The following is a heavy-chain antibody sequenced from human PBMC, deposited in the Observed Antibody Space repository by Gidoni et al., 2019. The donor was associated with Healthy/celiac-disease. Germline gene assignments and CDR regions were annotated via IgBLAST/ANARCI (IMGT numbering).Heavy chain of an antibody. J-gene: IGHJ5*02. V-gene: IGHV1-69*06. Sequence: QEQLVQSGAEVKKPGSSVKVSCKASGGTFSSHAISWVRQAPGQGLEWMGGIIPIFGTANYAQKFQGRVTITADKSTSTAYMELSSLRSEDTAVYYCASNPIEEYQLLFSWFDPWGQGTLVTVSS. CDR3: ASNPIEEYQLLFSWFDP. D-gene: IGHD2-2*01. CDR1: GGTFSSHA. CDR2: IIPIFGTA.